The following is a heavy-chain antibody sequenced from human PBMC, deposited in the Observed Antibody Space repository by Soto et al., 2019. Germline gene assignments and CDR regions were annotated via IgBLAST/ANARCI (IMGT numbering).Heavy chain of an antibody. V-gene: IGHV1-46*01. CDR1: GYSFTNYS. D-gene: IGHD5-18*01. CDR2: INPTSGST. J-gene: IGHJ4*02. CDR3: AKDGIQLWPRYYFDF. Sequence: HVQLVQSEAEVKKPGASVQVSCKASGYSFTNYSMHWVRQVPGQGPEWMGKINPTSGSTSYAQKFKDKVTMTRDMSSNTPYIQLSSLTSEDTAVYYCAKDGIQLWPRYYFDFWGQGTLVIVSS.